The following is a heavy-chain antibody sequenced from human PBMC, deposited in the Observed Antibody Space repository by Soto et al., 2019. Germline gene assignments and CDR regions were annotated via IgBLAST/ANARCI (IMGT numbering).Heavy chain of an antibody. CDR3: ARRKGQWGDAFDF. D-gene: IGHD2-8*01. CDR1: AYTFTEYG. J-gene: IGHJ3*01. Sequence: QVRLVQSGAEVKKPGASVKVSCRASAYTFTEYGVTWVRQAPGQGLEWMGWINTYNGDTKYAQKFQGRVTMTTDTSTNTAYMELRSLRTDDTAVYYCARRKGQWGDAFDFWGQGTMVIVSS. V-gene: IGHV1-18*01. CDR2: INTYNGDT.